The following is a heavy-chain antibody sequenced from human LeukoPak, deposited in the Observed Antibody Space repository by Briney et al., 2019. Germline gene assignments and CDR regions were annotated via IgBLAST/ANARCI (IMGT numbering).Heavy chain of an antibody. Sequence: PGGSLRLSSAASGFTFSSYGMHWVRQAPGKGLEWVAVISCDGSNKYYADSVKGRFTISRDNSKNTLYLQMNSLRAEDTAVYYCAKGLWFDPWGQGTLVTVSS. J-gene: IGHJ5*02. CDR2: ISCDGSNK. CDR3: AKGLWFDP. V-gene: IGHV3-30*18. CDR1: GFTFSSYG.